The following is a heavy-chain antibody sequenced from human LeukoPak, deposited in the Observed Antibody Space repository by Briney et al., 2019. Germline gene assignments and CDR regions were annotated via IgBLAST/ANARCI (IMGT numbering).Heavy chain of an antibody. Sequence: GASVKVSCKASGYTFTSYGISWVRQAPGQGLEWMGWISAYNGNTNYAQKLQGRVTMTTDTSTSTAYMELRSLRSDDTAVYYCARGRFYYDSSGYSAFDPWGQGTLVTVSS. V-gene: IGHV1-18*01. CDR3: ARGRFYYDSSGYSAFDP. J-gene: IGHJ5*02. CDR2: ISAYNGNT. CDR1: GYTFTSYG. D-gene: IGHD3-22*01.